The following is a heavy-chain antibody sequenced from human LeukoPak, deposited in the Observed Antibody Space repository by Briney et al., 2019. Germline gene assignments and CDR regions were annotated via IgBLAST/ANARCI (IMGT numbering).Heavy chain of an antibody. CDR1: GFTFSDYY. Sequence: PGGSLRLSCAASGFTFSDYYMSWIRQAPGKGLEWVSYISSSGSTIYYADSVKGRFTISRDNAKNSLYLQMNSLRAEDTAVYYCARGLRYYDSSPLGDWGQGTLVTVSS. CDR3: ARGLRYYDSSPLGD. J-gene: IGHJ4*02. CDR2: ISSSGSTI. V-gene: IGHV3-11*04. D-gene: IGHD3-22*01.